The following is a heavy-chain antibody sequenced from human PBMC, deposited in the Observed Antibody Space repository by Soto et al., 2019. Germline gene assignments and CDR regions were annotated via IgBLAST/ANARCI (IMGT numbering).Heavy chain of an antibody. Sequence: QVQLVQSGAEVKKPGSSVKVSCKASGGTFSSYAISWVRQGPGQGLEWMGGIIPIFGTANYAQKFQGRVTITADESTSTAYMELSSLRSEDTAVYYCASTLDGYTYRDYFDYWGQGTLVTVSS. D-gene: IGHD5-12*01. V-gene: IGHV1-69*01. CDR2: IIPIFGTA. J-gene: IGHJ4*02. CDR3: ASTLDGYTYRDYFDY. CDR1: GGTFSSYA.